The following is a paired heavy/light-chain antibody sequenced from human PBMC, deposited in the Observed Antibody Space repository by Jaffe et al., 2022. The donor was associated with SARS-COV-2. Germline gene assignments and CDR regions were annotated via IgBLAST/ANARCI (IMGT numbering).Heavy chain of an antibody. V-gene: IGHV7-4-1*02. CDR2: INTNTGNP. D-gene: IGHD3-10*01. Sequence: QVQLVQSGSELKKPGASVKVSCKASGYTFTSYAMNWVRQAPGQGLEWMGWINTNTGNPTYAQGFTGRFVFSLDTSVSTAYLQISSLKAEDTAVYYCARAPPMVRGVHRIDNDYWGQGTLVTVSS. J-gene: IGHJ4*02. CDR3: ARAPPMVRGVHRIDNDY. CDR1: GYTFTSYA.
Light chain of an antibody. CDR2: GAS. CDR1: QSVSSSY. CDR3: QQYGSSPPVT. V-gene: IGKV3-20*01. J-gene: IGKJ2*01. Sequence: EIVLTQSPGTLSLSPGERATLSCRASQSVSSSYLAWYQQKPGQAPRLLIYGASSRATGIPDRFSGSGSGTDFTLTISRLEPEDFAVYYCQQYGSSPPVTFGQGTKLEIK.